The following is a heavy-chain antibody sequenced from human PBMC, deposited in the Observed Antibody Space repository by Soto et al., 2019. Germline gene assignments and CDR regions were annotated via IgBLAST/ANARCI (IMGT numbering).Heavy chain of an antibody. CDR3: ARRRYYDSSNYYPFDY. CDR1: GYSFNTYW. V-gene: IGHV5-51*01. J-gene: IGHJ4*02. Sequence: GESLKISCKGSGYSFNTYWIGWVRQMPGKGLEWMGIINPGDSDIRYSPSFQGQVTISADKSISTAYLQWTSLRASDTAMYYCARRRYYDSSNYYPFDYWGQGXLVTVSS. D-gene: IGHD3-22*01. CDR2: INPGDSDI.